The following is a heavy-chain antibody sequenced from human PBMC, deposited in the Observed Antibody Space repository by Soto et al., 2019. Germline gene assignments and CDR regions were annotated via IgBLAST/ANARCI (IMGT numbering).Heavy chain of an antibody. CDR1: GFTFSSYA. J-gene: IGHJ4*02. CDR3: ARRGSGSYYAY. V-gene: IGHV3-23*01. CDR2: ISGSGDST. D-gene: IGHD1-26*01. Sequence: EVQLLESGGGLVQPGGSLRLSCAASGFTFSSYAMRWVRQAPGKGLEWVSSISGSGDSTYYADSVKGRFTISRDNSKNTLYLQMNSLRAEDTAVYYCARRGSGSYYAYWGQGTVVTVSS.